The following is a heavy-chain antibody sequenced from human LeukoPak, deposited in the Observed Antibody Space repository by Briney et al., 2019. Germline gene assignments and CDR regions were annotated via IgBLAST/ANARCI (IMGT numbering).Heavy chain of an antibody. D-gene: IGHD1-7*01. J-gene: IGHJ4*02. CDR3: ARGSRELYYFDY. Sequence: SETLSLTCTVSGGSISSYYWSWIRQPPGKGLEWIGYIYYSGSTKYNPSLKSRVTISVDASKTQFSLKLDSVTAADTAVYYCARGSRELYYFDYWGQGTLVTVSS. CDR1: GGSISSYY. CDR2: IYYSGST. V-gene: IGHV4-59*01.